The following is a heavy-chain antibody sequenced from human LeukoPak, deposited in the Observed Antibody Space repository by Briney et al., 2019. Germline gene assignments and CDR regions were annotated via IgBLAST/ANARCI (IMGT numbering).Heavy chain of an antibody. J-gene: IGHJ4*02. V-gene: IGHV3-7*01. CDR1: GFTFSSHW. CDR3: ARVGQRGDFWSGYYNPHDY. CDR2: IKQDGSEK. D-gene: IGHD3-3*01. Sequence: GGSLRLSCAASGFTFSSHWMSWVRQAPGKGLEWVANIKQDGSEKYYVDSVKGRFTISRDNAKNSLYLQMNSLRAEDTAVYYCARVGQRGDFWSGYYNPHDYWGQGTLVTVSS.